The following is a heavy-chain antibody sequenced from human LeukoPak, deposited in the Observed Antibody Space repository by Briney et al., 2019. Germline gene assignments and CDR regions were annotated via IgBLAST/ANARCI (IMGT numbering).Heavy chain of an antibody. V-gene: IGHV3-15*01. CDR1: VVTLTNAW. CDR3: ATGTEESTGLRPYFFFMDV. CDR2: HKRKTAGGTT. J-gene: IGHJ6*03. D-gene: IGHD2/OR15-2a*01. Sequence: GGSLRLSCAASVVTLTNAWMSWVRQAPGKGLQWVGRHKRKTAGGTTDYAAPVQGRFTISPDDSKNTRYLQMNSLSTEDTGIYYCATGTEESTGLRPYFFFMDVWDTGTTVTVSS.